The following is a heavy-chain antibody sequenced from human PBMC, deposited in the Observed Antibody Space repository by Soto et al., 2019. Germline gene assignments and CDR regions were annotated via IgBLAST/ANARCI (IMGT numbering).Heavy chain of an antibody. Sequence: EVQLVESGGGLVQPGGSLRLSCEASGFTFSSYWMSWVRQAPGKGLEWVANIKQDGSEKYYVDSVKGRFTIARDNAKHSLYLQMNRLRAEDTAVYYCARDLDLRDFWSGHFGGVWFDPWGQGTLVTVSS. CDR1: GFTFSSYW. CDR2: IKQDGSEK. D-gene: IGHD3-3*01. CDR3: ARDLDLRDFWSGHFGGVWFDP. J-gene: IGHJ5*02. V-gene: IGHV3-7*01.